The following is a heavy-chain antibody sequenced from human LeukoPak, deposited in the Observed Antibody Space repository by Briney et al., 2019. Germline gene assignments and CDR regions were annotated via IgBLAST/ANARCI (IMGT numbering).Heavy chain of an antibody. J-gene: IGHJ5*02. D-gene: IGHD2-15*01. V-gene: IGHV1-2*02. CDR2: INPNSGGT. CDR3: ARDLGYCSGGSCYWFDP. Sequence: GASVKVSCKASGYTFTGYYMHWVRQTPGQGLEWMGWINPNSGGTNYAQKFQGRVTMTRDTSISTAYMELSRLRSDDTAVYYCARDLGYCSGGSCYWFDPWGQGTLVTVSS. CDR1: GYTFTGYY.